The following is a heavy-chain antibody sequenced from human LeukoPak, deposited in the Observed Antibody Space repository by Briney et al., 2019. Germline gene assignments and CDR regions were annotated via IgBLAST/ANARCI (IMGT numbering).Heavy chain of an antibody. D-gene: IGHD2-2*01. J-gene: IGHJ4*02. CDR2: VGISSGNT. CDR3: ARDTKYAFDN. Sequence: GGSLRLSCAASGFTFSDYSMNWVRQAPGKGLEWISYVGISSGNTKYADSVKGRFTISGDKAKNSLYLQMYSLRVEDTAVYYCARDTKYAFDNWGQGTPVTVSS. CDR1: GFTFSDYS. V-gene: IGHV3-48*01.